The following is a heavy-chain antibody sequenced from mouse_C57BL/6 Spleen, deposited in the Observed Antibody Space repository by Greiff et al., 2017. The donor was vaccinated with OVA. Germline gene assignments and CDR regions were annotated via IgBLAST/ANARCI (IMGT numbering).Heavy chain of an antibody. V-gene: IGHV1-50*01. CDR1: GYTFTSYW. CDR3: ARPYGAWFAY. Sequence: QVQLQQSGAELVKPGASVKLSCKASGYTFTSYWMQWVKQRPGQGLEWIGEIDPSDSYTNYNQKFKGKATLTVDTSSSTAYMQLSSLTSEDSAVYYCARPYGAWFAYWGQGTLVTVSA. CDR2: IDPSDSYT. J-gene: IGHJ3*01. D-gene: IGHD1-1*02.